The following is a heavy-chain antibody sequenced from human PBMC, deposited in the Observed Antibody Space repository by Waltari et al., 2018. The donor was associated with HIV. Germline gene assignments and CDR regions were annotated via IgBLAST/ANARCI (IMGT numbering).Heavy chain of an antibody. D-gene: IGHD2-15*01. CDR3: AREGARDRYYYYGMDV. CDR2: INPNSGGT. V-gene: IGHV1-2*04. CDR1: GYTFTGYY. J-gene: IGHJ6*02. Sequence: QVQLVQSGAEVKKPGASVKVSCKASGYTFTGYYMHWVRQAPGQGLEWMGWINPNSGGTNYAQKFQGWVTMTRDTSISTAYMELSRLRSDDTAVYYCAREGARDRYYYYGMDVWGQGTTVTVSS.